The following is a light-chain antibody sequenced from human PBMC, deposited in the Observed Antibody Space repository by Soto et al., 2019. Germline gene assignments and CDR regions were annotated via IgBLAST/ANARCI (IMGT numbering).Light chain of an antibody. CDR2: GNT. J-gene: IGLJ1*01. V-gene: IGLV1-40*01. CDR3: QSYVSSLGANYV. CDR1: SSNLGAGYD. Sequence: QSVLTQPPSVSGAPGQRVTISCTGSSSNLGAGYDVHWYQQLPGTAPKLLIYGNTNRPSGVPDRFSGSKSGTSASLAITGLQAEDEAYYYCQSYVSSLGANYVFGTGTKLTVL.